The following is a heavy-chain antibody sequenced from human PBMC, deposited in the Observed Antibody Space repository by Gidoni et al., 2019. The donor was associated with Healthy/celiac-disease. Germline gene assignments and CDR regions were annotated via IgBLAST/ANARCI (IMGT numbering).Heavy chain of an antibody. Sequence: QVQLQESGPGLVKPSQTLSLTCTVSGGPISSGGYYWSWIRQHPGKGLEWIGYIYYSGSTYYNPSLKSRVTISVDTSKNQFSLKLSSVTAADTAVYYCARVSDSSGYYLFDYWGQGTLVTVSS. D-gene: IGHD3-22*01. CDR3: ARVSDSSGYYLFDY. J-gene: IGHJ4*02. V-gene: IGHV4-31*03. CDR1: GGPISSGGYY. CDR2: IYYSGST.